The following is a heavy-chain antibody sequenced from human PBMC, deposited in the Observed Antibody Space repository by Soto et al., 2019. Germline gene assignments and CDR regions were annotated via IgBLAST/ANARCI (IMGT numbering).Heavy chain of an antibody. CDR2: IKSKTDGGTT. CDR3: TTEPRGYYFDY. Sequence: GGSLRLSCAASGFTFSNAWMSWVRQAPGKGLEWVGRIKSKTDGGTTDYAAPVKGRFTISRDDSKHTLYLQMNSLKTEDTAVYYRTTEPRGYYFDYWGQGTLVTVSP. V-gene: IGHV3-15*01. D-gene: IGHD3-10*01. J-gene: IGHJ4*02. CDR1: GFTFSNAW.